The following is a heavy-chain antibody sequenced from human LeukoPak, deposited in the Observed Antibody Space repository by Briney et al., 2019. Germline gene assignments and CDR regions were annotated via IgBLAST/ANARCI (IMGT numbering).Heavy chain of an antibody. J-gene: IGHJ4*02. V-gene: IGHV5-51*01. CDR3: ARSSYYYDTQLDY. CDR2: IYPGDSDT. Sequence: GESLKIYCKGSGYSFTSYWIGWVRQMPGKGLEWRGIIYPGDSDTRYSPSFQGQVTISADKSISTAYLQWSSLKASDTAMYYCARSSYYYDTQLDYWGQGTLVTVSS. D-gene: IGHD3-22*01. CDR1: GYSFTSYW.